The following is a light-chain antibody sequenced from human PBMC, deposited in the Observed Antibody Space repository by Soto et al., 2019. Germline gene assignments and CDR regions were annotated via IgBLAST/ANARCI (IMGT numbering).Light chain of an antibody. CDR1: ESVSIS. J-gene: IGKJ1*01. CDR2: GAS. CDR3: QQYHVWPTWT. Sequence: EIVMTQSPATLSVSPGEGATLSCRASESVSISLAWYQHKPGQPPRLLIHGASTRASVIPPRFSGSGSGTEFTLTISSLQSEDSAVYFCQQYHVWPTWTFGPGTKVEI. V-gene: IGKV3D-15*01.